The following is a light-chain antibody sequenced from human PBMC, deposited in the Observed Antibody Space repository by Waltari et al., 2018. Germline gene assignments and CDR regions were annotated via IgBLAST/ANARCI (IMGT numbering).Light chain of an antibody. CDR2: GAS. J-gene: IGKJ5*01. CDR3: QQYGDLPLT. V-gene: IGKV3-20*01. CDR1: QSISSSS. Sequence: DIVLTQSPVTLSLSPGERATFSCWATQSISSSSLAWYQQKPGQAPRLLIHGASSRATGVPDRFSGSGSGTDFTLTISRLEAEDFAVYYCQQYGDLPLTFGQGTRLEIK.